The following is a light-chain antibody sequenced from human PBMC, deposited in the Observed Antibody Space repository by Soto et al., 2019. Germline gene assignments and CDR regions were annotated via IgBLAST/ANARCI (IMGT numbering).Light chain of an antibody. CDR2: EDH. J-gene: IGLJ1*01. CDR1: SSDVGRYSL. Sequence: QSVLTQPASVSGSPGQSITISCTGTSSDVGRYSLVSWYQQHPGKAPKLMISEDHKRPSGVSNRFSGSKSGNTASLTISELPTEDEADYYCCSYAGSNTGVFGTGTKGTVL. V-gene: IGLV2-23*01. CDR3: CSYAGSNTGV.